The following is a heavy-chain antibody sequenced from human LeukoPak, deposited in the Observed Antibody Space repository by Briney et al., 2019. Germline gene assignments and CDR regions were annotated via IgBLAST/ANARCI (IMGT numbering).Heavy chain of an antibody. J-gene: IGHJ3*02. CDR1: GFSLSTSGMR. V-gene: IGHV2-70*04. D-gene: IGHD7-27*01. Sequence: SGPALVKPTQTLTLTCTFSGFSLSTSGMRASWIRQPPGKALERLARIDWDDDKFYSTSLKTRLTISKDTSKNQVVLTMTNMDPVDTATYYCARSALGYDGAFDIWGQGTMVTVSS. CDR3: ARSALGYDGAFDI. CDR2: IDWDDDK.